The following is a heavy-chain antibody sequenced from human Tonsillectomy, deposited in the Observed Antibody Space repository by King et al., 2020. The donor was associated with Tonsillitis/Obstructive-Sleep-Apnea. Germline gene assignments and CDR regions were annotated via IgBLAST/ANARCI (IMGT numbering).Heavy chain of an antibody. Sequence: QLVQSGAEVKKPGSSVKVSCKASGGTFSSYAISWVRQAPGQGLEWMGGIIPILGIASYAQKFRGRVTITADKSTSTAYTELSSLRSEDTAIYYCARAHDTIVLPADANYSYYYGMDVWGQGTTVTVSS. CDR2: IIPILGIA. V-gene: IGHV1-69*10. CDR3: ARAHDTIVLPADANYSYYYGMDV. J-gene: IGHJ6*02. CDR1: GGTFSSYA. D-gene: IGHD2-2*01.